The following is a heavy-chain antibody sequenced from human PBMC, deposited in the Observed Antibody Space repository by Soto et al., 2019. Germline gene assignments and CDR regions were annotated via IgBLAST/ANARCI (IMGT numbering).Heavy chain of an antibody. D-gene: IGHD3-10*01. J-gene: IGHJ4*02. CDR2: IYYSGST. CDR1: GGSISSGGYY. V-gene: IGHV4-31*09. CDR3: VEMLPFGHLFFDY. Sequence: TLSLTCTVSGGSISSGGYYWSWFRQHPGKGLEWIGYIYYSGSTYYNPSLKGRVTISLDTSKNQYSLRLSSVPAADRAVYFFVEMLPFGHLFFDYRATGTLVTVCS.